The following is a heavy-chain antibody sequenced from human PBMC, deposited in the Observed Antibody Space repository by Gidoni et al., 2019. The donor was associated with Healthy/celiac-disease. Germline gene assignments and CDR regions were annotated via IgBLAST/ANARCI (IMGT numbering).Heavy chain of an antibody. CDR2: IYYSGST. CDR1: GGSISSSCYH. J-gene: IGHJ4*02. V-gene: IGHV4-39*01. D-gene: IGHD4-17*01. CDR3: ASTVTSYYFDY. Sequence: QLQLQPSCPGLVKPSETLSPTCTVSGGSISSSCYHWGSMRQPPGKGLEWIGSIYYSGSTYYNPSLKSRVTISVDTSKNQFSLKLSSVTAADTAVYYCASTVTSYYFDYWGQGTLVTVSS.